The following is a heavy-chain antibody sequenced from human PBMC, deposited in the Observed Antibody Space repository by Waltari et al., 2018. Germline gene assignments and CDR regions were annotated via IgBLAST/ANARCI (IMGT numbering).Heavy chain of an antibody. D-gene: IGHD6-19*01. CDR1: GGTFSSYA. CDR3: ARVRTTVAATRSWFDP. V-gene: IGHV1-69*06. CDR2: IIPIFGTA. Sequence: SSVKVSCKASGGTFSSYAISWVRQAPGQGLEWMGRIIPIFGTANYAQKFQGRVTITADKSTSTAYMELSSLRSEDTAVYYCARVRTTVAATRSWFDPWGQGTLVTVSS. J-gene: IGHJ5*02.